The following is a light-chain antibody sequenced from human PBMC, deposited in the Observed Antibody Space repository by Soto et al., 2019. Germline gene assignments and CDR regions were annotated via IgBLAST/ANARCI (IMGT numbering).Light chain of an antibody. CDR2: LGS. CDR3: MQALQTPQLT. J-gene: IGKJ4*01. CDR1: QSLLHSNGDTY. V-gene: IGKV2-28*01. Sequence: IVMTQSPLSLPVTPGEPASISCRSSQSLLHSNGDTYLDWYLQKPGQSPQLLIYLGSSRAYGVPDRFSGGGSGTNFTLKISRVEAEDVGVYYCMQALQTPQLTFGGGTKVEIK.